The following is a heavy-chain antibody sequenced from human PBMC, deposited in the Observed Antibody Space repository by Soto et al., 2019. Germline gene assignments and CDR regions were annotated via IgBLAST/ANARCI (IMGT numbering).Heavy chain of an antibody. D-gene: IGHD3-9*01. CDR1: GFTVSSDY. V-gene: IGHV3-53*02. Sequence: EVRLVETGGGLIQPGGSLRLSCAASGFTVSSDYMSWVRQAPGKGLGWVSVIYAGGSTYYADSVKGRFIMSRDNSKNTLYLQMNSLRVHETAVYYCARDPRYDYYYGMDVWGQGTTVTVSS. J-gene: IGHJ6*02. CDR2: IYAGGST. CDR3: ARDPRYDYYYGMDV.